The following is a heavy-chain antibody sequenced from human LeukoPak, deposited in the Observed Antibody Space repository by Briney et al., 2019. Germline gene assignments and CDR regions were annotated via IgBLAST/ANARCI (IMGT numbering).Heavy chain of an antibody. Sequence: GGSLRLSCAASGFTFSSYSMNWVRQAPGKGLEWVSYISSSSSTIYYADSVKGRFTISRDNAKNSLYLQMNSLRAEDTAVYYCARDREGGFNAFDIWGQGTMVTVSS. J-gene: IGHJ3*02. CDR2: ISSSSSTI. CDR3: ARDREGGFNAFDI. D-gene: IGHD1-26*01. V-gene: IGHV3-48*04. CDR1: GFTFSSYS.